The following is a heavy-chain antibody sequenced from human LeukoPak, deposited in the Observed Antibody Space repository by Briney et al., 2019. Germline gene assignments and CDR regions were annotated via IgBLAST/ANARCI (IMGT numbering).Heavy chain of an antibody. CDR3: ARDGAAAASGTWA. V-gene: IGHV3-53*01. CDR1: GFTVGNNY. J-gene: IGHJ5*02. CDR2: IYSGGRT. Sequence: SGGSLRLSRAASGFTVGNNYMNWVRQAPGKGLEWISHIYSGGRTHYAESVKGRFTISRDNSKNTLYLQMNNVRAEDTAVYYCARDGAAAASGTWAWGQGTLVTVSS. D-gene: IGHD6-13*01.